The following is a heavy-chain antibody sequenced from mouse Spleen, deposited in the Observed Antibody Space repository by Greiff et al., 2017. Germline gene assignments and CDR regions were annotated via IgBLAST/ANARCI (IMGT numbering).Heavy chain of an antibody. J-gene: IGHJ3*01. CDR3: ARLGTEYGVFAY. V-gene: IGHV5-9*04. Sequence: EVKLVESGGGLVKLGGSLKLSCAASGFTFSSYAMSWVRQTPEKRLEWVATISSGGGNTYYPDSVKGRFTISRDNAKNTLYLQMSSLKSEDTAMYYCARLGTEYGVFAYWGQGTLVTVSA. D-gene: IGHD1-1*02. CDR1: GFTFSSYA. CDR2: ISSGGGNT.